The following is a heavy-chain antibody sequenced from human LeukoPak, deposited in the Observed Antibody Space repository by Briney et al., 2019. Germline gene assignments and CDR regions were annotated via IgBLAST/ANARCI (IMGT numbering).Heavy chain of an antibody. D-gene: IGHD2-15*01. V-gene: IGHV3-21*01. J-gene: IGHJ4*02. CDR1: GFTFSSYS. CDR3: ARGGYCSGGSCYNY. Sequence: PGGSLRLSCAASGFTFSSYSMNWVRQAPGKGLEWVSSISSSSSYIYYEDSVKGRFTIYRDNAKNSLYLQMNSLRAEDTAVYYCARGGYCSGGSCYNYWGQGTLVTVSS. CDR2: ISSSSSYI.